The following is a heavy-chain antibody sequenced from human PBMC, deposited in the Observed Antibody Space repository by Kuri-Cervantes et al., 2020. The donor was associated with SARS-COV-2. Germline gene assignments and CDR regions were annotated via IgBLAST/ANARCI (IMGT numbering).Heavy chain of an antibody. J-gene: IGHJ4*02. CDR3: ARIPVYSRSGVVPAAHPDY. D-gene: IGHD2-2*01. Sequence: GESLKISCAASGFTFSSYGMHWVRQAPGKGLEWVAVIWYDGSNKYYADSVKGRFTISRDNSKNTLHLQMNSLRAEDTAVYYCARIPVYSRSGVVPAAHPDYWGQGTLVTVSS. V-gene: IGHV3-33*01. CDR2: IWYDGSNK. CDR1: GFTFSSYG.